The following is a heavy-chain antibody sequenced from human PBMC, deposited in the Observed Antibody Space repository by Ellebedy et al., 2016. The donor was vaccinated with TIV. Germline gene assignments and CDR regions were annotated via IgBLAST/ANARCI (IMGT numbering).Heavy chain of an antibody. V-gene: IGHV3-15*01. CDR3: TAPIQRDDY. Sequence: GGSLRLSCAASGRTFSSYDMTWVRQAPGKGLEWVGRIKSKTDGGTADYAAPVKGRFTISRDDSKNTAYLQMNSLKTEDTAVYYCTAPIQRDDYWGQGTLVTVSS. CDR2: IKSKTDGGTA. J-gene: IGHJ4*02. CDR1: GRTFSSYD. D-gene: IGHD5-18*01.